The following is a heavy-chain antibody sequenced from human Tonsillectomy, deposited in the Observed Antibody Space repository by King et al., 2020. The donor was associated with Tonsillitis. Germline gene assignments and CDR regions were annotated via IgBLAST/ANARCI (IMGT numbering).Heavy chain of an antibody. Sequence: VQLVESGGGVVQPGRSLRLSCAGSGFTFSSYGMHWVRQAPGKGLEWVAVIWYDGSNQYYADSVKGRFTISRYNSKNTLYQQMKSLRAEDTAVYYCARGRLGVTDDAFDIWSQGTMVTVSS. CDR1: GFTFSSYG. CDR2: IWYDGSNQ. D-gene: IGHD3-16*01. V-gene: IGHV3-33*08. CDR3: ARGRLGVTDDAFDI. J-gene: IGHJ3*02.